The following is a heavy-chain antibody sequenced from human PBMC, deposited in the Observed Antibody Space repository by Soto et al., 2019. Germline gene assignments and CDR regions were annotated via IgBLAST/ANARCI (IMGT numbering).Heavy chain of an antibody. V-gene: IGHV3-15*07. D-gene: IGHD5-12*01. CDR1: GFTFSNAW. CDR3: TTVGLDIVASEWAYYFDY. CDR2: IKSKTDGGTT. Sequence: EVQLVESGGGLVKPGGSLRLSCAASGFTFSNAWMNWVRQAPGKGLEWVGRIKSKTDGGTTDCAAPVKGRFTISRDDSKNTLYLQMNSLKTEDTAVYYCTTVGLDIVASEWAYYFDYWGQGTLVTVSS. J-gene: IGHJ4*02.